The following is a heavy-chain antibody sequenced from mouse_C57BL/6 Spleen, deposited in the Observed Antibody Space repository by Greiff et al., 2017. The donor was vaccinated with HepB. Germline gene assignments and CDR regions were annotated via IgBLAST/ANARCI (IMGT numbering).Heavy chain of an antibody. CDR3: ASRNYYGSSYAMDY. Sequence: VQLQQPGAELVKPGASVKLSCKASGYTFTSYWMHWVKQRPGQGLEWIGMIHPNSGSTNYNEKFKSKATLTVDKSSSTAYMQLSSLTSEDSAVYYCASRNYYGSSYAMDYWGQGTSVTVSS. CDR1: GYTFTSYW. D-gene: IGHD1-1*01. V-gene: IGHV1-64*01. J-gene: IGHJ4*01. CDR2: IHPNSGST.